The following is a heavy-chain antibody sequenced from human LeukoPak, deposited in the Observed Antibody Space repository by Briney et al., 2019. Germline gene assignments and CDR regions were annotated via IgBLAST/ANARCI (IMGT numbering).Heavy chain of an antibody. CDR2: IYYSGST. CDR1: GGSISSYY. CDR3: ARGGYGSGSYFSYYYYYYMDV. V-gene: IGHV4-59*12. D-gene: IGHD3-10*01. J-gene: IGHJ6*03. Sequence: ETLSFTCTVSGGSISSYYWSWIRQPPGEGLEWIGYIYYSGSTNYNPSLKSRVTISVDTSKNQFSLKLSSVTAADTAVYYCARGGYGSGSYFSYYYYYYMDVWGKGTTVTVSS.